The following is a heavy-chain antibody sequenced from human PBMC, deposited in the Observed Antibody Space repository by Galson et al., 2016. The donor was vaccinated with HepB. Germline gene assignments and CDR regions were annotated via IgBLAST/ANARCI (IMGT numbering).Heavy chain of an antibody. CDR1: GFRLSDYG. Sequence: SLRLSCAVSGFRLSDYGMHWVRQTPDKGLEWLSVIWYDESEKYYADSVKGRFTISRDNSKNTLYLQMHSLRVEDTGMYYCAKDLEVRMATKYYFEYWGLGTLVNVSS. V-gene: IGHV3-33*06. CDR3: AKDLEVRMATKYYFEY. CDR2: IWYDESEK. J-gene: IGHJ4*02. D-gene: IGHD5-24*01.